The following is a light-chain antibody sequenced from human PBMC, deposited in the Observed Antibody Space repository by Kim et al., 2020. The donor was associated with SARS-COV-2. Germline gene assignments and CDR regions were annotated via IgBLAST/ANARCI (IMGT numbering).Light chain of an antibody. CDR2: GAS. V-gene: IGKV3-15*01. CDR3: QQYNNWPLYT. CDR1: QSVSSN. J-gene: IGKJ2*01. Sequence: VSAGARATLYCRASQSVSSNLAWYQQKPGQAPRLLIYGASTRATGIPARFSGSGSGTEFTLTISSLQSEDFAVYYCQQYNNWPLYTFGQGTKLEIK.